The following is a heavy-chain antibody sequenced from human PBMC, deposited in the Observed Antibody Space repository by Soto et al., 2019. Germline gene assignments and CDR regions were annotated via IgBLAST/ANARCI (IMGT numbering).Heavy chain of an antibody. Sequence: ASVKVSCKASGYTFTGYAMHWVRQAPGQRLEWMGWINAGNGNTKYSQKFQGRVTMTTDTSTSTAYMELRSLRSDDTAVYYCARDLGGQIVDYWGQGTLVTVS. CDR2: INAGNGNT. CDR1: GYTFTGYA. V-gene: IGHV1-3*01. J-gene: IGHJ4*02. CDR3: ARDLGGQIVDY. D-gene: IGHD1-26*01.